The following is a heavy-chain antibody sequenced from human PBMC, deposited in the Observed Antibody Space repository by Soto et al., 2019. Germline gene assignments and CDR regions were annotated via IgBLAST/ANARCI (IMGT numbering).Heavy chain of an antibody. CDR1: GFTFSSYG. CDR2: IWYDGSNK. Sequence: GGSLRLSCAASGFTFSSYGMHWVRQAPGKGLEWVAVIWYDGSNKYYADSVKGRFTISRDNSKNTLYLQMNSLRAEDTAVYYCARVQDYDFWSGLAKNYYYYYYGMDVWGQGTTVTFSS. V-gene: IGHV3-33*01. D-gene: IGHD3-3*01. J-gene: IGHJ6*02. CDR3: ARVQDYDFWSGLAKNYYYYYYGMDV.